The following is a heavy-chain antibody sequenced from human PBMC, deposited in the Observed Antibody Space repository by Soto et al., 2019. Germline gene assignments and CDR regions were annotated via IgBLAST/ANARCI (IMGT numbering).Heavy chain of an antibody. D-gene: IGHD3-22*01. CDR3: AKDLGGAYTMIVSGPRD. CDR2: ISTDNGDT. J-gene: IGHJ4*02. Sequence: ASVKVSCKASGYTFPNFGISWVRQAPGQGLEWLGWISTDNGDTKYAQKIQARVTLTTDTATTTVYMELTSLRPDDTAVYYCAKDLGGAYTMIVSGPRDWGQGTLVTVSS. V-gene: IGHV1-18*04. CDR1: GYTFPNFG.